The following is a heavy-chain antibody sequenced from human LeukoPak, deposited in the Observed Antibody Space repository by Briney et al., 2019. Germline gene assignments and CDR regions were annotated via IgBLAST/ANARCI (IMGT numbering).Heavy chain of an antibody. D-gene: IGHD4-23*01. CDR1: GGSISSGSYY. Sequence: SETLSLTCTVSGGSISSGSYYWSWIRQPAGKGLEYIGYIYYSGSTNYNPSLTSRVTISLDTSKNRFSLKLSSVTAADAAVYYCARLAWGNSGGHYYYYIDVWGKGTTVTVSS. V-gene: IGHV4-61*10. CDR3: ARLAWGNSGGHYYYYIDV. J-gene: IGHJ6*03. CDR2: IYYSGST.